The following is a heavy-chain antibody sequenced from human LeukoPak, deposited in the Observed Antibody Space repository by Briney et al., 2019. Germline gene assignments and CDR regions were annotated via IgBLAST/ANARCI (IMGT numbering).Heavy chain of an antibody. CDR3: ARDRGWQTFDY. Sequence: GGSLRLSCAASGFIFSSYWMTWVRQAPGKGLERVANIKDDGSENYYVDSVRGRFTISRDNAKNSVFLQMNSLRADDTAVYYCARDRGWQTFDYWGQGSQVTVSS. V-gene: IGHV3-7*01. CDR2: IKDDGSEN. J-gene: IGHJ4*02. CDR1: GFIFSSYW. D-gene: IGHD6-19*01.